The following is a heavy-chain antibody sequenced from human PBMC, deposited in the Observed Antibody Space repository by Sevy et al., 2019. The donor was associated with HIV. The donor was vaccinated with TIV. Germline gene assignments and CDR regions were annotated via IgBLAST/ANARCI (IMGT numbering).Heavy chain of an antibody. V-gene: IGHV3-72*01. CDR2: PRNKADSYAT. CDR1: GFTFSDHY. CDR3: ATHAGIAAAGRVFDY. D-gene: IGHD6-13*01. Sequence: GGSLRLSCAASGFTFSDHYMEWVRRAPGKGLEWVGRPRNKADSYATEYAASVKGRFTISRDDSKNSLYLQMNSLKTEDTAVYYCATHAGIAAAGRVFDYWGQGSLVTVSS. J-gene: IGHJ4*02.